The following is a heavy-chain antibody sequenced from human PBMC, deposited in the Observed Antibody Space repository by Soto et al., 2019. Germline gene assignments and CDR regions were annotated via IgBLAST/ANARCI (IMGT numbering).Heavy chain of an antibody. CDR2: ISPSGST. D-gene: IGHD6-19*01. V-gene: IGHV4-34*01. CDR1: GGSLNGNY. J-gene: IGHJ4*02. Sequence: PSETLSLTCAVYGGSLNGNYWTWLRQTPGKGLEWIGEISPSGSTNYNPSLKSRVGISLDTSKDQFSLKMKSVTAADTAVYYCERERDSFVAASYYFDNWGQGTVDTGSS. CDR3: ERERDSFVAASYYFDN.